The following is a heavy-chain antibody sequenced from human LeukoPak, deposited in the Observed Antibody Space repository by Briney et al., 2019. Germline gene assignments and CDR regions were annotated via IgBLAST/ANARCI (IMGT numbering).Heavy chain of an antibody. V-gene: IGHV3-23*01. D-gene: IGHD1-26*01. CDR1: GFTFRNYA. CDR3: AKRRIVGTTSGYYFDY. Sequence: PGGSLRLSCAASGFTFRNYAMSWVRQAPGKGLEWVSVISGSAGTTYYADSVKGRFTISRDNSKNTLYLQMASLRAEDTALYYCAKRRIVGTTSGYYFDYWGQGTLVTVSS. CDR2: ISGSAGTT. J-gene: IGHJ4*02.